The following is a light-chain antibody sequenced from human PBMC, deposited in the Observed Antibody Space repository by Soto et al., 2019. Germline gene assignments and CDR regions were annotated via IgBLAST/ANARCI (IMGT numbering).Light chain of an antibody. CDR2: DVS. Sequence: QSALTLPRSVSVSPGQSVTISCTGTSSDVGGYNYVSWYQQHPGKAPKLMIYDVSKRPSGVPDRFSGSKSGNTASLTISGLQAEDEADYYCCSYAGSYTVVFGGGTKVTVL. CDR3: CSYAGSYTVV. CDR1: SSDVGGYNY. J-gene: IGLJ2*01. V-gene: IGLV2-11*01.